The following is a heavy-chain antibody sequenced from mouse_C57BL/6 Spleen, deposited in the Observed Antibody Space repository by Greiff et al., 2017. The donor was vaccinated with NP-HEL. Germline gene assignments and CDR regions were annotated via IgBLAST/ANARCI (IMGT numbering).Heavy chain of an antibody. CDR3: APITTVPYAMDY. Sequence: VQLQQPGAELVRPGTSVKLSCKASGYTFTSYWMHWVKQRPGQGLEWIGVIDPSDSYTNYNQKFKGKATLTVDTSSSTAYMQLSSLTSEDSAVYYCAPITTVPYAMDYWGQGTSVTVSS. D-gene: IGHD1-1*01. J-gene: IGHJ4*01. V-gene: IGHV1-59*01. CDR2: IDPSDSYT. CDR1: GYTFTSYW.